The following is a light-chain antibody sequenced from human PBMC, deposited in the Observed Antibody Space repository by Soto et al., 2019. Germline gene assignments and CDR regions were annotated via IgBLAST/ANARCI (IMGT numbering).Light chain of an antibody. CDR2: DVS. V-gene: IGLV2-11*01. CDR1: SSDVGAYNY. Sequence: QSALTQPRSVSGSPGQSVTISCTGTSSDVGAYNYVSWYQQHPGKAPKLMTYDVSKRPSGVPDRFSGSKSGNTASLTISGLQAADEADYYCCSYADNYRYVFGTGTKVTVL. CDR3: CSYADNYRYV. J-gene: IGLJ1*01.